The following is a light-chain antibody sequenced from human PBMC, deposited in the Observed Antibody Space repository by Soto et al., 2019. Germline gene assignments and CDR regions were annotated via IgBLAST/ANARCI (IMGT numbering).Light chain of an antibody. J-gene: IGLJ3*02. V-gene: IGLV2-23*01. CDR1: SSDVGSYNL. CDR3: CSYAGSRV. CDR2: EGS. Sequence: QSALTQPASVSGSPGQSITISCTGTSSDVGSYNLVSWYQQHPGKAPKLMIYEGSKRPSGVSNRFSGSTSGNTASLTISGLQAEAEADYYCCSYAGSRVFGGGTKLTVL.